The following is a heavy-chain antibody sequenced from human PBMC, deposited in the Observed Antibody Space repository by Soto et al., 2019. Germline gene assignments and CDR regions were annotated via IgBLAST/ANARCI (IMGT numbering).Heavy chain of an antibody. V-gene: IGHV4-30-2*01. J-gene: IGHJ5*02. CDR1: GGSISSGGYS. CDR2: IYHSGST. CDR3: ARVEAGSGSYYNGYNWFDP. D-gene: IGHD3-10*01. Sequence: PSETLSLTCAVSGGSISSGGYSWSWIRQPPGKGLEWIGYIYHSGSTYYNPSLKSRVTISVDRSKNQFSLKLSSVTAADTAVHYCARVEAGSGSYYNGYNWFDPWGQGTLVTVSS.